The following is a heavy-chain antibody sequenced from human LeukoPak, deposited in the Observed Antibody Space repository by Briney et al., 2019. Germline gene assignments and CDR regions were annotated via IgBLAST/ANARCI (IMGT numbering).Heavy chain of an antibody. CDR1: GFSLSNYG. CDR3: ARDHRPEIQYYYMDV. D-gene: IGHD1-14*01. V-gene: IGHV3-33*01. Sequence: GGSLRLSCAASGFSLSNYGMHWVRQAPGRGLEWVAALLYDGNTKHYADSVKGRFTISRDISKNTFYLQMNSLTAEDTAVYYCARDHRPEIQYYYMDVWGKGTTVAVSS. CDR2: LLYDGNTK. J-gene: IGHJ6*03.